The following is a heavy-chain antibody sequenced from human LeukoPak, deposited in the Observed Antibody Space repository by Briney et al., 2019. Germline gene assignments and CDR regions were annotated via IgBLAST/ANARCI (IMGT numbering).Heavy chain of an antibody. D-gene: IGHD2-2*01. CDR1: GGSISSGSYY. V-gene: IGHV4-61*01. CDR3: ASEYCTSSTCRFDS. J-gene: IGHJ4*02. CDR2: IYNSGST. Sequence: SETLSLTCAVSGGSISSGSYYWTWIRQPPGKGLEWIGYIYNSGSTNYNPSLKSRVTISLDTSRNQSSLKLTSVTAADTALYYCASEYCTSSTCRFDSWGQGTLVTVSS.